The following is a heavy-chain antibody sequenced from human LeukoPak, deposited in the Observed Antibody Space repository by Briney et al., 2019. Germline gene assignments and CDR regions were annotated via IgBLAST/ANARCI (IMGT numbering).Heavy chain of an antibody. CDR3: AKAPSSSWPDDAFDI. J-gene: IGHJ3*02. V-gene: IGHV4-59*01. D-gene: IGHD6-13*01. CDR2: IYYSGST. Sequence: SETLSLTCTVSGGSISSYYWSLIRQPPGKGLEWIGYIYYSGSTNYNPSLKSRVTISVDTSKNQFSLKLSSVTAADTAVYYCAKAPSSSWPDDAFDIWGQGTMVTVSS. CDR1: GGSISSYY.